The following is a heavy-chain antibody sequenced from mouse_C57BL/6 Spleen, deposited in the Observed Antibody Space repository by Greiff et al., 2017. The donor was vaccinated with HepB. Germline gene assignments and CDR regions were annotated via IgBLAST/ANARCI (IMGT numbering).Heavy chain of an antibody. CDR3: ARDRGQYFDY. Sequence: EVNLVESGGGLVKPGGSLKLSCAASGFTFSSYAMSWVRQTPEKRLEWVATISDGGSYTYYPDNVKGRFTISRDNAKNNLYLQMSHLKSEDTAMYYCARDRGQYFDYWGQGTTLTVSS. CDR2: ISDGGSYT. CDR1: GFTFSSYA. J-gene: IGHJ2*01. V-gene: IGHV5-4*01.